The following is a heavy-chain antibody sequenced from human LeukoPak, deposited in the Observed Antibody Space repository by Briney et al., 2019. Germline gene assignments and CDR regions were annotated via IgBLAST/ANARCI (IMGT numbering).Heavy chain of an antibody. D-gene: IGHD6-13*01. J-gene: IGHJ5*02. V-gene: IGHV3-23*01. CDR1: GFTFSSYA. CDR3: AKVASSWYWFDP. Sequence: PGGSLRLSCAASGFTFSSYAMTWVRQAPGKGLEWVSLISGSGDSTYYADSVKGRFTISRDNSKNTLYLQMSSLRAEDTAVYYCAKVASSWYWFDPWGQGTLVTVSS. CDR2: ISGSGDST.